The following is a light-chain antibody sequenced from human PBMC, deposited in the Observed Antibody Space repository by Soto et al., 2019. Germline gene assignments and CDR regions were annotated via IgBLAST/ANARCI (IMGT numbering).Light chain of an antibody. CDR1: RSVAGY. CDR3: QQYGGSPRT. J-gene: IGKJ1*01. CDR2: GAS. Sequence: EVVLTQSPGTLSLSPGERATLSCRASRSVAGYLAWYQQRPGQAPRLLIYGASTRATGIPDRFSGSGSGTDFTLTITRLEPEDFAVYYCQQYGGSPRTFGQGTKVDI. V-gene: IGKV3-20*01.